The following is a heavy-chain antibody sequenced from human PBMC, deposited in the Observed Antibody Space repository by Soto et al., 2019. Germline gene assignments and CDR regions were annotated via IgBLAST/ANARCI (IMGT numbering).Heavy chain of an antibody. CDR1: GGSISSYY. CDR3: ARRGTASRAHYYYLDV. D-gene: IGHD5-18*01. CDR2: IYYSGST. J-gene: IGHJ6*03. Sequence: PSETLSLTCTVSGGSISSYYWSWIRQPPGKGLEWIGYIYYSGSTNYNPSLKSRVTISVDTSKNQFSLKLSSVTAADTAVYYCARRGTASRAHYYYLDVWGKGTTVTGSS. V-gene: IGHV4-59*08.